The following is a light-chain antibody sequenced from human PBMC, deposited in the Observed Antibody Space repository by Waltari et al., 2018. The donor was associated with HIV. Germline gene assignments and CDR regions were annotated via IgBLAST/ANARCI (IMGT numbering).Light chain of an antibody. Sequence: QAVVTQEPSVTVSPGGTVTLTGASSTGAATSGHYPYWFQQKPGKAPRTLMYDTSNKHSWTPARFSGSLLGGKAALTLSGAQPEDEAEYYCLVSYSDTYVFGTGTKVTVL. V-gene: IGLV7-46*01. CDR3: LVSYSDTYV. CDR2: DTS. CDR1: TGAATSGHY. J-gene: IGLJ1*01.